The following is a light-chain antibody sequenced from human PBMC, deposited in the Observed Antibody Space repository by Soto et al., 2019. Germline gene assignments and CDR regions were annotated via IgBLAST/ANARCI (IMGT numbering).Light chain of an antibody. CDR2: GAS. CDR3: HQFGNSPPVT. J-gene: IGKJ4*01. V-gene: IGKV3-20*01. CDR1: QSVSSSY. Sequence: EIVLTQSPGTLSLSPGERATLSCRASQSVSSSYLAWYQQKPGQAPRLLIFGASSRATGIPDRFSGSGSGTDFTLTISRLEPVDFAVYYCHQFGNSPPVTFGGGTKVEIK.